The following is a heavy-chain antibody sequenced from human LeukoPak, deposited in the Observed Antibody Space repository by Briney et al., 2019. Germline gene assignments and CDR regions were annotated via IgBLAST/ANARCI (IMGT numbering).Heavy chain of an antibody. J-gene: IGHJ4*02. D-gene: IGHD5-12*01. Sequence: GGSLRLSCAASGFTFSNAWMKWVRQAPGKGLEWVGFIRSKSNGGTTHYAASVEGRFTISRDDSNSIAYLQMNSLKTEDTAVYYCVRDYRYAGHESVYWGQGTLVTVSS. CDR3: VRDYRYAGHESVY. CDR2: IRSKSNGGTT. V-gene: IGHV3-71*01. CDR1: GFTFSNAW.